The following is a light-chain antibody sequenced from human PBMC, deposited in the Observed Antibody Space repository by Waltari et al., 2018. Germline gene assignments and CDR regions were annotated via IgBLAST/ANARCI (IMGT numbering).Light chain of an antibody. J-gene: IGKJ3*01. CDR1: QSLLHSNGYNY. V-gene: IGKV2-28*01. CDR3: MQALQTPR. Sequence: DIVMTQSPLSLPVTPGEPASISCRSSQSLLHSNGYNYLDWYLQKPGQSPQLLIYLGYNRASGVPDRFSGSGSGTDFTLKISRVEAEDVGVYYCMQALQTPRFGPGTKVDIK. CDR2: LGY.